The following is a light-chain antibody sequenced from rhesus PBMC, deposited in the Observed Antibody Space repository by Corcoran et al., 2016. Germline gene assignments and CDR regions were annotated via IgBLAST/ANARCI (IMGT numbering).Light chain of an antibody. V-gene: IGKV1-74*01. CDR1: ENANNY. CDR3: QHGYGTPFT. Sequence: DIQMTQSPSSLSASVGDRVTITCRASENANNYLNWYQQKPGKAPKLLIYKASTLQSGVPSRFGGSGAGTDYTFTISSLQPEDVATYYWQHGYGTPFTFGPGTKLDIK. J-gene: IGKJ3*01. CDR2: KAS.